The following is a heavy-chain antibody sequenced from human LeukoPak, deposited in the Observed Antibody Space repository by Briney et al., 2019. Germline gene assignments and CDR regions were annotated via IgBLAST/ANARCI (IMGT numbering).Heavy chain of an antibody. D-gene: IGHD5-24*01. J-gene: IGHJ4*02. Sequence: GRSLRLSCAASGFTFSSYTMHWVRQAPGKGLEWVAVISYDGSNKYYADSVKGRFTISRDNSKNTLYLQMSSLRDEDTAVYYCARDVEMATIISPGFSFDYWAREPWSPSPQ. CDR2: ISYDGSNK. CDR1: GFTFSSYT. V-gene: IGHV3-30-3*01. CDR3: ARDVEMATIISPGFSFDY.